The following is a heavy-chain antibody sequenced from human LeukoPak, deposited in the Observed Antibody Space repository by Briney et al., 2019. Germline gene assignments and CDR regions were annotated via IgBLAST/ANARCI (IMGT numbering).Heavy chain of an antibody. CDR1: GYTFTNYY. V-gene: IGHV1-46*01. CDR2: IKSGDSTT. Sequence: AASVKVSCKASGYTFTNYYIHWVRQAPGQGLEWMGIIKSGDSTTSYAQKFQGRVTMTRDTSTSTVYMELSSLRSEDTAIYYCAWDTMVDDITWGQGTLITVSS. CDR3: AWDTMVDDIT. D-gene: IGHD4/OR15-4a*01. J-gene: IGHJ4*02.